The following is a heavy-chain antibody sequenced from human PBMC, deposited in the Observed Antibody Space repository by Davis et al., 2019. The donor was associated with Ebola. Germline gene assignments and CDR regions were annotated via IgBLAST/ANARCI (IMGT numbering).Heavy chain of an antibody. CDR1: GGSISSGGYY. V-gene: IGHV4-31*03. CDR2: IYYSGST. D-gene: IGHD3-3*01. Sequence: MPSETLSLTCTVSGGSISSGGYYWSWIRQHPGKGLEWIGYIYYSGSTYYNPSLKSRVTISVDTSKNQFSLKLSSVTAADTAVYYCARHNYDFWSGHNWFDPWGQGTLVTVSS. CDR3: ARHNYDFWSGHNWFDP. J-gene: IGHJ5*02.